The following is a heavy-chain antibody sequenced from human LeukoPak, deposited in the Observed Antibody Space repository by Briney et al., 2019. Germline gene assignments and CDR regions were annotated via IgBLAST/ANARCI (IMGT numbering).Heavy chain of an antibody. CDR3: ARGLNYYDSSGYWPY. CDR2: IIPTFGTA. J-gene: IGHJ4*02. Sequence: SVKVSCKASGGTFSSYAISWVRQAPGQGLEWMGGIIPTFGTANYAQKFQGRVTITADESTSTAYMELSSLRSEDTAVYYCARGLNYYDSSGYWPYWGQGTLVTVSS. V-gene: IGHV1-69*13. D-gene: IGHD3-22*01. CDR1: GGTFSSYA.